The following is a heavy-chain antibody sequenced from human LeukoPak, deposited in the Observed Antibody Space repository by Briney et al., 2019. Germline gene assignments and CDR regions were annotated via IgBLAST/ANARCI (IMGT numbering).Heavy chain of an antibody. CDR1: GFTFSNYG. V-gene: IGHV3-33*01. CDR2: IWYDGSNK. D-gene: IGHD4-23*01. Sequence: GGSLRLSCAASGFTFSNYGMHWVRQAPGKGLKWVAVIWYDGSNKYYADSVKGRFTMSRDNSKNTLYLQINSLRAEDTAVYYCARGFLGGNPWDYGMDVWGQGTRVTVSS. J-gene: IGHJ6*02. CDR3: ARGFLGGNPWDYGMDV.